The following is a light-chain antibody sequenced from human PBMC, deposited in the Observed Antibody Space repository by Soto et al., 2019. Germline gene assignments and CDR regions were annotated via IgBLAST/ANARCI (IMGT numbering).Light chain of an antibody. V-gene: IGLV2-11*01. CDR2: DVS. CDR3: CSYAGSYTSYV. J-gene: IGLJ1*01. Sequence: QSALTQPRSVSGSPGQSVTISCTGTSSDVGGYNYVSWYQQHPGKAPKLMIYDVSKRPSGVPDRFSGSKSGNTASLTISGLQAEDEDDYYCCSYAGSYTSYVFGTGTKLTV. CDR1: SSDVGGYNY.